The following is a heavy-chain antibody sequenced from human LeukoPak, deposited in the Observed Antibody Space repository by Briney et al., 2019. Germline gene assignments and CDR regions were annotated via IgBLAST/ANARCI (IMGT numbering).Heavy chain of an antibody. CDR3: ASSSSGWSFDY. V-gene: IGHV3-30-3*01. CDR1: GFTFSSYA. J-gene: IGHJ4*02. CDR2: ISYDGSNK. D-gene: IGHD6-19*01. Sequence: GSSLRLSCEASGFTFSSYAMHWVRQAPGQGLEWVAVISYDGSNKYYAHSVQGRFTISRDNSKNTLYLQMNSLRAEDTAVYYCASSSSGWSFDYWGQGNLVTVSS.